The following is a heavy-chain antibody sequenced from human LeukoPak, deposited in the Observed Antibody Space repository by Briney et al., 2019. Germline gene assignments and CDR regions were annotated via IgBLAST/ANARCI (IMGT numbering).Heavy chain of an antibody. V-gene: IGHV4-39*01. J-gene: IGHJ4*02. Sequence: SETLSLTCTVSGGTISSSTYYWDWLRQPPGRELEWIGSIYYSGSTYYNPSLKSRVTISVDTSKNQFSLKLSSVTAADTAVYYCARRSYYNRFDYWGQGTLVTVSS. CDR3: ARRSYYNRFDY. CDR2: IYYSGST. CDR1: GGTISSSTYY. D-gene: IGHD3-10*01.